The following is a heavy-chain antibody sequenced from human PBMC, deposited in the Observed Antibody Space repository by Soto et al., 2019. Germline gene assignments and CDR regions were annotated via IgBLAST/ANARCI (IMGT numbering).Heavy chain of an antibody. CDR1: GFTFSSYA. CDR3: AKVLRSGARGHDAFDI. CDR2: ISGSGGST. D-gene: IGHD2-15*01. J-gene: IGHJ3*02. Sequence: PGGSLRLSCAASGFTFSSYAMSWVRQAPGKGLEWVSAISGSGGSTYYADSVKGRFTISRDNSKNTLYLQMNSLRAEDTAVYYCAKVLRSGARGHDAFDIWGQGTMVTVSS. V-gene: IGHV3-23*01.